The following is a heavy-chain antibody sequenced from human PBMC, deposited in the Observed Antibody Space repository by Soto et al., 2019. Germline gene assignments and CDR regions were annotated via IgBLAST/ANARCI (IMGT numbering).Heavy chain of an antibody. CDR3: ARGPDRGAIYYYYGMDV. CDR1: GGSISSYY. CDR2: LYTSGST. V-gene: IGHV4-4*07. D-gene: IGHD3-10*01. J-gene: IGHJ6*02. Sequence: SETLSLTCTVSGGSISSYYWSWIRQPAGKGLEWVGGLYTSGSTTYNPSLKSRVTMSVDTSKNQFSLKLSSVTAADTAVYYCARGPDRGAIYYYYGMDVWGQGTTVTVSS.